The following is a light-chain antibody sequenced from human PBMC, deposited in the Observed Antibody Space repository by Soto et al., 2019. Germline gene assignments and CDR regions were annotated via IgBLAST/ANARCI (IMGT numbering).Light chain of an antibody. Sequence: DIVMTQTPLSSPVTLGQPASMSCRSSQSLVHSNGNTYLNWLHQRPGQPPRLLIYKISNRFSGVPDRFSGGGAGAYFTLKTSRVEAEDVGVYYGIQVTHFPWTFGLGTKVEIK. CDR3: IQVTHFPWT. J-gene: IGKJ1*01. CDR1: QSLVHSNGNTY. CDR2: KIS. V-gene: IGKV2-24*01.